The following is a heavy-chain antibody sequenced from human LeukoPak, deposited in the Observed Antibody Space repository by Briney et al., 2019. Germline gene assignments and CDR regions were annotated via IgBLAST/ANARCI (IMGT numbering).Heavy chain of an antibody. V-gene: IGHV1-2*02. Sequence: ASVKVSCKASGYTFTRYYMHWVRQAPGQGLEWMGWINPNSGGTNYAQKFQGRVTMTRDTSISTAYMELSRLRSDDTAVYYCARSERAAAGPWFDPWGQGTLVTVSS. CDR1: GYTFTRYY. D-gene: IGHD6-13*01. J-gene: IGHJ5*02. CDR2: INPNSGGT. CDR3: ARSERAAAGPWFDP.